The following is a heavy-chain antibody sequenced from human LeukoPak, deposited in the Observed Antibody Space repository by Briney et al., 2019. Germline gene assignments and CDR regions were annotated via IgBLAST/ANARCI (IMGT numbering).Heavy chain of an antibody. CDR1: GFSFSSYW. V-gene: IGHV3-7*01. D-gene: IGHD1-1*01. CDR2: INQGGSEE. J-gene: IGHJ4*02. Sequence: PGGSLRLSCAASGFSFSSYWMSWVRHTPGKGLEWVANINQGGSEEYYVDSVRGRFTISRDNARSLLFLQMSNLRDEDTAVYYCARSPDTGTVDYWGQGTLVTVSS. CDR3: ARSPDTGTVDY.